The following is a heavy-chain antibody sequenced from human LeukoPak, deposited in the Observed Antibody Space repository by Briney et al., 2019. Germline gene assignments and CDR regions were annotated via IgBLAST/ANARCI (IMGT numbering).Heavy chain of an antibody. CDR3: ARGGYNLYLDL. J-gene: IGHJ2*01. CDR1: GYAFASHV. D-gene: IGHD5-24*01. V-gene: IGHV1-18*01. Sequence: ASVKVSCKASGYAFASHVISWVRQAPGQGLEWMGWISAYNGNTNYAQKLQGRVTVTTDTSTSTAYMELRSLRSDDTAVYYCARGGYNLYLDLWGRGTLVTVSS. CDR2: ISAYNGNT.